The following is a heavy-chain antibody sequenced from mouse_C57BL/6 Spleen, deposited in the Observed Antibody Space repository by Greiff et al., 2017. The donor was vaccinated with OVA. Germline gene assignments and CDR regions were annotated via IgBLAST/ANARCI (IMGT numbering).Heavy chain of an antibody. CDR1: GFTFSSYA. J-gene: IGHJ2*01. CDR3: TRGGKLGDFDY. CDR2: ISSGGDYI. Sequence: EVHLVESGEGLVKPGGSLKLSCAASGFTFSSYAMSWVRQTPEKMLEWVAYISSGGDYIYSADTVKGRFTISRDKARNTLYLQLSSLKSEDTAIYYCTRGGKLGDFDYWGQGTTLTVAS. V-gene: IGHV5-9-1*02.